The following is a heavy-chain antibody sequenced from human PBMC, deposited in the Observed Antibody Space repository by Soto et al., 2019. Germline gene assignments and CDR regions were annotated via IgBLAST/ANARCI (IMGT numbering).Heavy chain of an antibody. D-gene: IGHD2-21*01. Sequence: EVQLVESGGGLVQPGRSLRLSCTASGFSFGDYAMNWVRQAPGKGLEWVGFITSKAYGATTKYAASVEGRFTISRDDSKGIAYLQMNSLKTEDTAVYYCTRGIDVRGWSFGYWGQGTLVTVSS. CDR1: GFSFGDYA. CDR2: ITSKAYGATT. V-gene: IGHV3-49*04. CDR3: TRGIDVRGWSFGY. J-gene: IGHJ4*02.